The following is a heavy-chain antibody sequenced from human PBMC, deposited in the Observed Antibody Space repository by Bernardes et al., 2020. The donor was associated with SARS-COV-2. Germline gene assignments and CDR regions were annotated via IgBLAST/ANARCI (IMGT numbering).Heavy chain of an antibody. Sequence: GGSLRLSRAASGFTVSTNHMNWVRQAPGKGPEWVSVLFRMGSASYADSVRGRFTISRDNSKNTVFLQMNSLRVEDTAVYYCARDRGGDGYSHFDYWGQGTLVTVSS. CDR1: GFTVSTNH. CDR2: LFRMGSA. CDR3: ARDRGGDGYSHFDY. D-gene: IGHD5-18*01. V-gene: IGHV3-53*01. J-gene: IGHJ4*02.